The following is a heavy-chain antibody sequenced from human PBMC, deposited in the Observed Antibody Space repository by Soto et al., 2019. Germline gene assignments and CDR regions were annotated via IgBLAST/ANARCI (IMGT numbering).Heavy chain of an antibody. CDR1: GGTFSSYA. Sequence: VASVKVSCKASGGTFSSYAISRVRQAPGQGLEWMGGIIPIFGTANYAQKFQGRVTITADESTSTAYMELSSLRSEDTAVYYCARGVSSVVTAKASAFDIWGQGTMVTVSS. J-gene: IGHJ3*02. D-gene: IGHD2-21*02. V-gene: IGHV1-69*13. CDR2: IIPIFGTA. CDR3: ARGVSSVVTAKASAFDI.